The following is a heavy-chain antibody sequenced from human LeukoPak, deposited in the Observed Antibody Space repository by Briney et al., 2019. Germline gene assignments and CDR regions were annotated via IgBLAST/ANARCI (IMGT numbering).Heavy chain of an antibody. CDR1: GYSISSGYY. V-gene: IGHV4-38-2*02. CDR3: AADHQSSFDY. J-gene: IGHJ4*02. Sequence: SETLSLTCTVSGYSISSGYYWGWIRPPPGKGLEWIGSIYHSGSTYYNPSLKSRVTISVDTSKNQFSLKLSSVTAADTAVYYCAADHQSSFDYWGQGTLVTVSS. CDR2: IYHSGST. D-gene: IGHD2-2*01.